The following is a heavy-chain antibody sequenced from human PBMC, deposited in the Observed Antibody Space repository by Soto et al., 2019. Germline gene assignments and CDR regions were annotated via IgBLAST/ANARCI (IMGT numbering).Heavy chain of an antibody. CDR3: AKDYDEYVWTYNWFDP. Sequence: GGSLRLSCAASGFTFSSYGMHWVRQAPGKGLEWVAVISYDGSNKYYADSVKGRFTISRDNSKNTLYLQMNSLRAEDTAVYYCAKDYDEYVWTYNWFDPWGQGTLVTVSS. V-gene: IGHV3-30*18. D-gene: IGHD3-16*01. CDR2: ISYDGSNK. J-gene: IGHJ5*02. CDR1: GFTFSSYG.